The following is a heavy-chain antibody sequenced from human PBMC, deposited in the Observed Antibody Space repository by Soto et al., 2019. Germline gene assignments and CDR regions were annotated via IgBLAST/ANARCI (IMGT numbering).Heavy chain of an antibody. CDR2: INPGGSEK. D-gene: IGHD3-16*01. Sequence: EVQLVESGGGWVQPGGSLRLSCAASGFSFRDAWMSWVRQAPGKGPEWVANINPGGSEKNYVDSVKGRFTISRDNAKNSLFLQMNNLRAEDTAVYYCASLGRHGWGQGTTVTVSS. J-gene: IGHJ6*02. V-gene: IGHV3-7*01. CDR3: ASLGRHG. CDR1: GFSFRDAW.